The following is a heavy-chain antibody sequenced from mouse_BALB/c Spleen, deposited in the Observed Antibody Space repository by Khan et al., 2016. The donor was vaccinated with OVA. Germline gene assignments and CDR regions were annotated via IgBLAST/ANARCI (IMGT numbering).Heavy chain of an antibody. V-gene: IGHV9-3-1*01. CDR3: ARPPYFSYVMVY. J-gene: IGHJ4*01. CDR2: INTYTGEP. D-gene: IGHD2-10*01. Sequence: QIRLVQSGPELKKPGETVKISCTASGYTFTNYGMNWVKQAPGKGLKWMGWINTYTGEPTYAADFKGRFAFSLETSASTAYLQINNLKNEDTATYFCARPPYFSYVMVYWGQGTSVTVSS. CDR1: GYTFTNYG.